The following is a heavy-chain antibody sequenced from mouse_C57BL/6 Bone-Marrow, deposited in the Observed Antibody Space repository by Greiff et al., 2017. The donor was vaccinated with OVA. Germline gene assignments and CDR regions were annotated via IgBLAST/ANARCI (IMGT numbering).Heavy chain of an antibody. D-gene: IGHD2-3*01. Sequence: DVKLQESGGGLVQPKGSLKLSCAASGFSFNTYAMNWVRQAPGKGLEWVARIRSKSNNYATYYADSVKDRFTISRDDSESMLYLQMNNLKTEDKAMYYCVRHDVYWYFDVWGTGTTVTVSS. J-gene: IGHJ1*03. CDR1: GFSFNTYA. CDR2: IRSKSNNYAT. CDR3: VRHDVYWYFDV. V-gene: IGHV10-1*01.